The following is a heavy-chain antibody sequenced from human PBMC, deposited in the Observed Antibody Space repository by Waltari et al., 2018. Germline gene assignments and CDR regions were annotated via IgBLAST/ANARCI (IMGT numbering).Heavy chain of an antibody. J-gene: IGHJ4*02. CDR1: GYTFTSYG. D-gene: IGHD2-2*01. V-gene: IGHV1-18*01. CDR3: ARSRLPNIVVVPAAIDY. CDR2: ISAYNGNT. Sequence: QVQLVQSGAEVKKPGASVKVSCKASGYTFTSYGISWVRQAPGQGLEWMGWISAYNGNTNDAQKLQGRVTMTTDTSTSTAYMELRSLRSDDAAVYYCARSRLPNIVVVPAAIDYWGQGTLVTVSS.